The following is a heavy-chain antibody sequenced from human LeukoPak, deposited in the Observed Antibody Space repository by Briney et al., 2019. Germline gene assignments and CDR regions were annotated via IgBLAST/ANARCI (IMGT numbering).Heavy chain of an antibody. Sequence: SETPSLTCTVSGGSISSSSYYWGWIRQPPGKGLEWIGSIYYSGSTYYNPSLKSRVTISVDTSKNQFSLKLSSVTAADTAVYYCARVRGGSSWYPAIWFDPWGQGTLVTVSS. CDR2: IYYSGST. D-gene: IGHD6-13*01. CDR1: GGSISSSSYY. V-gene: IGHV4-39*07. J-gene: IGHJ5*02. CDR3: ARVRGGSSWYPAIWFDP.